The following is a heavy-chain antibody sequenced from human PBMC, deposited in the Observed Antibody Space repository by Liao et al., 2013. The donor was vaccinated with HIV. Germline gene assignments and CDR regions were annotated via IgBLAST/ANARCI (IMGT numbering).Heavy chain of an antibody. CDR3: ARGVYDYVWGSYRSYYFDY. J-gene: IGHJ4*02. CDR2: IYYSGST. Sequence: QVQLQESGPGLVKPSETLSLTCTVSGGSISSSSYYWGWIRQPPGKGLEWIGSIYYSGSTYYKPSLKSRVTISVDTSKNQFSLKLSSVTAADTAVYYCARGVYDYVWGSYRSYYFDYWGQGTLVTVSS. D-gene: IGHD3-16*02. V-gene: IGHV4-39*07. CDR1: GGSISSSSYY.